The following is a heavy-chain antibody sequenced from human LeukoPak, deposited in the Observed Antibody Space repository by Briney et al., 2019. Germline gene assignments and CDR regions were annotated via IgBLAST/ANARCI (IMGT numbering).Heavy chain of an antibody. J-gene: IGHJ4*02. V-gene: IGHV4-61*02. CDR3: AKDNIKRPY. CDR1: GGSISSGSYY. D-gene: IGHD1-1*01. Sequence: SQTLSLTCTVSGGSISSGSYYWSWIRQPAGKRLEWIGRINTSGSTNYNPSLKSRVTISVDTSKNQFSLKLSSVTAADTAVYYCAKDNIKRPYWGQGTLVTVSS. CDR2: INTSGST.